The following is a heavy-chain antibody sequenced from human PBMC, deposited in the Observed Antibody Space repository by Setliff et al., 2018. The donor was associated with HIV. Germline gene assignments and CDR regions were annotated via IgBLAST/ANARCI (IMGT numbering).Heavy chain of an antibody. CDR1: GFSLSASGMC. CDR2: IDWDDDK. CDR3: ARHSITSLSWFDP. Sequence: SGPTLVNPTQTLTLTCTFSGFSLSASGMCVSWIRQPPGKALEWLARIDWDDDKYYNTSLKTRLTLSKDTSKSQVVLTMTNMDPVDTATYYCARHSITSLSWFDPWGQGTLVTVSS. D-gene: IGHD6-6*01. J-gene: IGHJ5*02. V-gene: IGHV2-70*11.